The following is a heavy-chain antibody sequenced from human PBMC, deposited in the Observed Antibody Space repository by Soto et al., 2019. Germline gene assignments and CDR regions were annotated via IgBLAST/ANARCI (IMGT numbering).Heavy chain of an antibody. D-gene: IGHD3-3*01. V-gene: IGHV3-23*01. CDR3: AIRPVTIFGVVKVWDAFDI. CDR1: GFTFSSYA. Sequence: EVQLLESGGGLVQPGGSLRLSCAASGFTFSSYAMSWVRQAPGKGLEWVSAISGSGGSTYYADSVKGRFTISRENSKNTLYLQMNRLRAEDTVVYYGAIRPVTIFGVVKVWDAFDIWGQGTMVTVSS. CDR2: ISGSGGST. J-gene: IGHJ3*02.